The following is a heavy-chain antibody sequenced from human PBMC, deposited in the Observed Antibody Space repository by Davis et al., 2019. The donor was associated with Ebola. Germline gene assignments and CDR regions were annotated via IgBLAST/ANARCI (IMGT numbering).Heavy chain of an antibody. CDR1: GFTFDDYA. CDR2: ISWNSGSI. D-gene: IGHD6-19*01. J-gene: IGHJ6*02. CDR3: AKSEAVAVWAGYGMDV. Sequence: SLKISCAASGFTFDDYAMHWVRQAPGKGLEWVSGISWNSGSIGYADSVKGRFTISRDNAKNSLYLQMNSLRAEDTALYYCAKSEAVAVWAGYGMDVWGQGTTVTVSS. V-gene: IGHV3-9*01.